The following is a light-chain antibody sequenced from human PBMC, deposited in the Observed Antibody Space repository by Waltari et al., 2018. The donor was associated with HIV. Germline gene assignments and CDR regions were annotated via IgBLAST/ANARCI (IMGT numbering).Light chain of an antibody. CDR3: SSYTSSTTWV. CDR2: EVS. CDR1: SSDVGGYNY. J-gene: IGLJ3*02. V-gene: IGLV2-14*01. Sequence: QSALTQPASVSGSPGQSITISCTGTSSDVGGYNYVSWYQQHPGNAPKLMIDEVSNRPSGVSHRFSGSKSGNTASLTISGLQAEDEADYYCSSYTSSTTWVFGGGTKLTVL.